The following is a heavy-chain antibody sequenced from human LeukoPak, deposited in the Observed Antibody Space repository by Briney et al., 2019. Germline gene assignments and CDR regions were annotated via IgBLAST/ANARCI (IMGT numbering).Heavy chain of an antibody. CDR1: GFTFSGSA. Sequence: PGGSLRLSCAASGFTFSGSAMHWVRQASGKGLEWVGRIRSKANSYATAYAASVKGRFTISRDDSKNTAYLQMNSLKTEDTAVYYCTRQSGDYGDYPGYWGQGTLVTVSS. V-gene: IGHV3-73*01. D-gene: IGHD4-17*01. J-gene: IGHJ4*02. CDR2: IRSKANSYAT. CDR3: TRQSGDYGDYPGY.